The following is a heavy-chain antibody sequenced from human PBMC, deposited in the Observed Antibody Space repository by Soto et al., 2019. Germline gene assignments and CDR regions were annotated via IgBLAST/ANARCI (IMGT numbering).Heavy chain of an antibody. CDR1: GFTFSSYG. CDR2: ISYDGSNK. CDR3: AKEYYYDSSGYYFENWFDP. D-gene: IGHD3-22*01. Sequence: PGGSLRLSCAASGFTFSSYGMHWVRQAPGKGLEWVAVISYDGSNKYYADSVKGRFTISRDNSKNTLYLQMNSLRAEDTAVYYCAKEYYYDSSGYYFENWFDPWGQGTLVTVSS. J-gene: IGHJ5*02. V-gene: IGHV3-30*18.